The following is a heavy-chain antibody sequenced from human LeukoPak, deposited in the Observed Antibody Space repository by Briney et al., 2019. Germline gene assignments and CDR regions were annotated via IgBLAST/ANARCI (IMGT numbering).Heavy chain of an antibody. CDR3: ARGSDFWSGFYYYYYYMDV. V-gene: IGHV3-20*04. D-gene: IGHD3-3*01. Sequence: PGGSLRLSCAASGFTFDDYGMSWVRQAPGKGLEWVSGINWNGGSTGYADSVKGRFTISRDNAKNSLYLQMNSLRAEDTALYYCARGSDFWSGFYYYYYYMDVWGTGTTVTVSS. CDR1: GFTFDDYG. J-gene: IGHJ6*03. CDR2: INWNGGST.